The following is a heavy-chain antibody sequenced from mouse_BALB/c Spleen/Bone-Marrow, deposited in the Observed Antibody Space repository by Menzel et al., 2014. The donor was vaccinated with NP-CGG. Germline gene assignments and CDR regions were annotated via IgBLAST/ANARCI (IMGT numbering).Heavy chain of an antibody. V-gene: IGHV1-82*01. Sequence: VQLQESGPELVKPGASVKISCKASGYAFSSSWMNWVKQRPGQGLEWIGRIYPGDGDTNYNGKFKGKATLTADKSSSTAHMQLSSLTSKVSAVYFSARGNNFRFCYWGQGTTLTVSS. CDR3: ARGNNFRFCY. J-gene: IGHJ2*01. CDR1: GYAFSSSW. D-gene: IGHD1-3*01. CDR2: IYPGDGDT.